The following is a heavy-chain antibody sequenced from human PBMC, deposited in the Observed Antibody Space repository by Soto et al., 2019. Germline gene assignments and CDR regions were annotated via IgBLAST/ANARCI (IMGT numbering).Heavy chain of an antibody. CDR3: ARLRAHYDILTGYYRYYYYYMDV. D-gene: IGHD3-9*01. CDR2: INHSGST. V-gene: IGHV4-34*01. CDR1: GGSFSGYY. J-gene: IGHJ6*03. Sequence: SETLSLTCAVYGGSFSGYYWSWIRQPPGKGLEWIGEINHSGSTNYNPSLKSRVTISVDTSKNQFSLKLSSVTAADTAVYYCARLRAHYDILTGYYRYYYYYMDVWAKGTTVTVSS.